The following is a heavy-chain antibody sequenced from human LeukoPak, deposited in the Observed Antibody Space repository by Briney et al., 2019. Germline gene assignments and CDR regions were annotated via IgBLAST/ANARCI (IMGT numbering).Heavy chain of an antibody. J-gene: IGHJ4*02. CDR1: GFTFSDHY. CDR3: ARDDGGQGDY. D-gene: IGHD2-15*01. CDR2: SKNKANSYIT. Sequence: GGSLRLSCAASGFTFSDHYMDWVRQAPGKGLEWVGRSKNKANSYITQYAAFVQGRFTISRDDSKNSLYLQINSLKTEDTAVYYCARDDGGQGDYWGQGPWSPSPQ. V-gene: IGHV3-72*01.